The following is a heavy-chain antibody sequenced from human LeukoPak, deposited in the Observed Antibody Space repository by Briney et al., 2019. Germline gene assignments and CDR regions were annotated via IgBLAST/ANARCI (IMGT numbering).Heavy chain of an antibody. CDR1: GFTFSSYA. J-gene: IGHJ4*02. CDR2: ISYEGSNK. CDR3: ARDISVGGYNMPFDY. V-gene: IGHV3-30-3*01. Sequence: GGSLRLSCAASGFTFSSYAMHWVRQAPGKGLEWVAFISYEGSNKYYADSVKGRFTISRDNSKNTLYLQMNSLRAEDTAVYYCARDISVGGYNMPFDYWGQGTLVTVSS. D-gene: IGHD5-24*01.